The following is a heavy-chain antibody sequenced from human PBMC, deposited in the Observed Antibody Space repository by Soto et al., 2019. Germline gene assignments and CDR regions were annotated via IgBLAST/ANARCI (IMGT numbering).Heavy chain of an antibody. CDR3: ARAGITMVRGVIMATGGEYDCGMDV. CDR2: IYYSGST. CDR1: GGSISSGDYY. J-gene: IGHJ6*02. V-gene: IGHV4-30-4*01. Sequence: TLSLTCTVSGGSISSGDYYWSWIRQPPGKGLEWIGYIYYSGSTYYNPSLKSRVTISVDTSKNQFSLKLSSVTAADTAVYYCARAGITMVRGVIMATGGEYDCGMDVGGQGTTVTV. D-gene: IGHD3-10*01.